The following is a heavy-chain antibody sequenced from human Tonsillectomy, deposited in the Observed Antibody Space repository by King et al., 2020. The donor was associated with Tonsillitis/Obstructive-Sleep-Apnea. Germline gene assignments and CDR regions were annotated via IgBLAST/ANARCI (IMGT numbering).Heavy chain of an antibody. CDR3: ARSVVPAAKGYYYYMDV. CDR1: GYSFTIYW. V-gene: IGHV5-10-1*01. Sequence: VQLVESGAEVKKPGESLRISCKGSGYSFTIYWISWVRQMPGKGLEWMGRIDPSDSYTNYSPSFQGHVTISADKSISTAYLQWSSLKASDTAMYYCARSVVPAAKGYYYYMDVWGKGTTVTVSS. CDR2: IDPSDSYT. D-gene: IGHD2-2*01. J-gene: IGHJ6*03.